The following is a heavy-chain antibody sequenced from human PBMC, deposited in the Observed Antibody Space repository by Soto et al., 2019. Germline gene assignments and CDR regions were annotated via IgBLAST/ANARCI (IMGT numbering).Heavy chain of an antibody. D-gene: IGHD3-10*01. Sequence: QVQLVQSGAEVKKPGSSVKVSCKASGGTFSSYAISWVRQAPGQGLEWMGGIIPIFGTADYAQKFQGRVTITADESTSTAYMEMSSLRSEDTAVYYCALHYGSGSNYYYYGMDVWGQGTTVTVSS. CDR2: IIPIFGTA. CDR3: ALHYGSGSNYYYYGMDV. J-gene: IGHJ6*02. V-gene: IGHV1-69*12. CDR1: GGTFSSYA.